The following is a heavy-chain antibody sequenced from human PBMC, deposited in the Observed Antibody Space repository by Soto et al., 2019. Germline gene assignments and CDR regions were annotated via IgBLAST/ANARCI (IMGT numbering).Heavy chain of an antibody. D-gene: IGHD3-3*01. V-gene: IGHV1-18*01. CDR3: ARDRYYDFWSGSNYYYYGMDV. J-gene: IGHJ6*02. Sequence: ASVKVSCKASGYTFTSYGISWVQQAPGQGLEWMGWISAYNGNTNYAQKLQGRVTMTTDTSTSTAYMELRSLRSDDTAVYYCARDRYYDFWSGSNYYYYGMDVWGQGTTVTVSS. CDR2: ISAYNGNT. CDR1: GYTFTSYG.